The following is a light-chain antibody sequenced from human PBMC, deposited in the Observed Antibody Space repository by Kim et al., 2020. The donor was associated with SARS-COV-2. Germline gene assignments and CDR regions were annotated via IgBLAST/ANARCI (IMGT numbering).Light chain of an antibody. J-gene: IGLJ3*02. CDR2: STS. CDR1: SGSVSTTCY. CDR3: VLYMGSGIWV. V-gene: IGLV8-61*01. Sequence: QAVVTQEPSFSVSPGGTVTLTCGLSSGSVSTTCYPSWYQQTPGQAPRTLIHSTSTRSFGVPDRFSGSILGNKAALTITGAQADDESDYYCVLYMGSGIWVFGGGTKVTVL.